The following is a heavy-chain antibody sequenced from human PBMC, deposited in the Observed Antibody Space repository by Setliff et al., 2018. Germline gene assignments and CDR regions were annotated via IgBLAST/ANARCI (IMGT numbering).Heavy chain of an antibody. CDR2: ITYDGET. CDR3: VREIRAWWNFSYMDV. D-gene: IGHD2-8*02. Sequence: PSETLSLTCSLHRVTFSGYYWAWIRQVPGKGLEWIGEITYDGETNYNPSLKSRVTISLDTSNLQFFLTLNSVTVADTAVYYCVREIRAWWNFSYMDVWGKGAPVTSP. CDR1: RVTFSGYY. J-gene: IGHJ6*03. V-gene: IGHV4-34*01.